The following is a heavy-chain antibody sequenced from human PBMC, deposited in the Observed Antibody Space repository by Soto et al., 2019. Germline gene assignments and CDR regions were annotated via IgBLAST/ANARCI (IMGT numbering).Heavy chain of an antibody. D-gene: IGHD3-16*01. V-gene: IGHV3-23*01. J-gene: IGHJ6*03. CDR3: VKFRGRAYHYYYMDV. CDR2: YGGSGGST. CDR1: GFSFSTYG. Sequence: DVQLLESGGGLAQRGGSLRLSCAASGFSFSTYGMTWVRQAPGKGLEWVSYGGSGGSTYYADSVKGRFTISRDNSKNTPYLQMNSLRAEYTAVYYCVKFRGRAYHYYYMDVWGNGTTVTVSS.